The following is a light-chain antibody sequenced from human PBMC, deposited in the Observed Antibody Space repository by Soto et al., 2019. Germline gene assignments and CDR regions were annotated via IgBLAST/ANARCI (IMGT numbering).Light chain of an antibody. J-gene: IGKJ2*01. CDR1: QAPGGF. Sequence: DIKMNRSPSTQAASLGDRVGITCRASQAPGGFLAWFQQKPGKAPKLLIYDASNSQTGVPRRFSSSQTGTEFTLPISGLQPDDYASYFCLQYDSYPYSFGQGTKVDIK. CDR3: LQYDSYPYS. V-gene: IGKV1-5*01. CDR2: DAS.